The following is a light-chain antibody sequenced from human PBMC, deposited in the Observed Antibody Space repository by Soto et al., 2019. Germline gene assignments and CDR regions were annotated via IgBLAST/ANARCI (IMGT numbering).Light chain of an antibody. CDR1: QSVSSSY. CDR3: QQYNSWPPIT. J-gene: IGKJ5*01. Sequence: EIVLTQSPGTLSLSPGERATLSCRASQSVSSSYLAWYQQKPGQAPRLLIYGASSRATGIPARFSGSGSGTEFTLTINSLQSEDFVVYYCQQYNSWPPITFGQGRRLEIK. CDR2: GAS. V-gene: IGKV3-20*01.